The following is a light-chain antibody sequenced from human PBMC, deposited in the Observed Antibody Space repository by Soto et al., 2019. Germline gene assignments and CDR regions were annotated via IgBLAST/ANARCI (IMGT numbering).Light chain of an antibody. J-gene: IGLJ1*01. CDR2: GNS. Sequence: QSVLTQPPSVSGAPGQRVTIYCTGTSSNIGAGYPVHWYQQLPGSAPKLLIFGNSNRPSWVPDRFSGSRSGLAITGLQAEDEADYYCQSYDSTLSAYVFGAGTKLTVL. CDR1: SSNIGAGYP. CDR3: QSYDSTLSAYV. V-gene: IGLV1-40*01.